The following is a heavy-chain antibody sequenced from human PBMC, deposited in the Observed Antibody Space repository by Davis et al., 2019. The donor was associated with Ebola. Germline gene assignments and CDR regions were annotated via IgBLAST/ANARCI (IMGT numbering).Heavy chain of an antibody. J-gene: IGHJ4*02. Sequence: GESLKISCAASGFTFSSYAMSWVRQAPGKGLEWVSHISASGGSTHYADSVKGRFTISRDNSMNTLFLQMNSLRAEDTAVYYCAKQRGVGAIDYDYWGRGTVVTVSS. V-gene: IGHV3-23*01. CDR2: ISASGGST. CDR1: GFTFSSYA. CDR3: AKQRGVGAIDYDY. D-gene: IGHD1-26*01.